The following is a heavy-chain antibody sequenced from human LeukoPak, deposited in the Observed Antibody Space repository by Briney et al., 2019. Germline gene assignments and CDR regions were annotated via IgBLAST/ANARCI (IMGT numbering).Heavy chain of an antibody. Sequence: ASVKVSCKASGYTFTGYYMHWVRQAPGQGLEWMGWINPNSGGTNYAQKFQGRVTMTRDTSISTAYMELSRLRSDDTAVYYCARVVVVVPAARIRRYYVDYWGQGTLVTVSS. CDR2: INPNSGGT. D-gene: IGHD2-2*01. J-gene: IGHJ4*02. CDR3: ARVVVVVPAARIRRYYVDY. V-gene: IGHV1-2*02. CDR1: GYTFTGYY.